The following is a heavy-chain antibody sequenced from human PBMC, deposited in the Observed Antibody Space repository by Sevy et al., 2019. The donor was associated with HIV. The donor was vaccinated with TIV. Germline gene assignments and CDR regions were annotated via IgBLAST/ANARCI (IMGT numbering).Heavy chain of an antibody. CDR3: GGGDLIGRPSSYYYGMAA. CDR2: MNPDSGRR. J-gene: IGHJ6*02. CDR1: GYTFSGYD. D-gene: IGHD2-21*01. Sequence: ASVKVSCKASGYTFSGYDINWVRQATGQGLEWMGWMNPDSGRRGYAPKFQGRVTMTTNTSIDTAYMELRRLRSEAWPFFSCGGGDLIGRPSSYYYGMAAWGQGPRATVSS. V-gene: IGHV1-8*02.